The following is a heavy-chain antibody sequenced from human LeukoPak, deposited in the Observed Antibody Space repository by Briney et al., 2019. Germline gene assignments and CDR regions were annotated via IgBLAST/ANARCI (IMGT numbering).Heavy chain of an antibody. CDR3: ARGFILYCGGDCYSDAFDI. Sequence: SETLSLTCAVYGGSFSGYYWTWIRQTPGKGLEWIGEINHSGSTNYNPSLKSRVTISVDTSKKQFSLNLSSVTAADTAVHYCARGFILYCGGDCYSDAFDIWGQGTMVTVSS. V-gene: IGHV4-34*01. J-gene: IGHJ3*02. D-gene: IGHD2-21*02. CDR1: GGSFSGYY. CDR2: INHSGST.